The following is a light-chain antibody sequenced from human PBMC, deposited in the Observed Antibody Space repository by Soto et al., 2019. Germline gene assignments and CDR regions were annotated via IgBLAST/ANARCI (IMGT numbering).Light chain of an antibody. Sequence: EIVMTHSPATLSVSPGERATLSCRASQRVSSNLAWYQQKPGQAPRLLIYGASTRATGIPARFSGSGSGTEFTLTISSLQSEDFAVYYCQQYNNWPYTFGQGTKREIK. J-gene: IGKJ2*01. V-gene: IGKV3-15*01. CDR3: QQYNNWPYT. CDR2: GAS. CDR1: QRVSSN.